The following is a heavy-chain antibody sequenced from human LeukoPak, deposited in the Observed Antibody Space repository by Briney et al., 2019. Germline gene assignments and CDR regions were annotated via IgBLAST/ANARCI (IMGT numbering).Heavy chain of an antibody. CDR1: GYTFTGYY. V-gene: IGHV1-2*06. Sequence: ASVKVSCKASGYTFTGYYTHWVRQAPGQGLEWMGRINPNSGGTNYAQKFQGRVTMTRDTSISTAYMELSRLRSDDTAVYYCASTLYCSSTSCRDPHQSWGQGTLVTVSS. CDR2: INPNSGGT. CDR3: ASTLYCSSTSCRDPHQS. D-gene: IGHD2-2*01. J-gene: IGHJ4*02.